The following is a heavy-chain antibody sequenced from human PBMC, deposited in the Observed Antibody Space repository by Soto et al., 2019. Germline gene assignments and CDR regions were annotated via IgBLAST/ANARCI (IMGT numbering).Heavy chain of an antibody. CDR3: AREGAPAPEYVKPDRLPTDYYYGMDV. J-gene: IGHJ6*02. V-gene: IGHV3-33*01. Sequence: GGSLRLSCAASGFTFSSYGMHWVRQAPGKGLEWVAVIWYDGSNKYYADSVKGRFTISRDNSKNTLYLQMNSLRAEDTAVYYCAREGAPAPEYVKPDRLPTDYYYGMDVWGQGTTVTVSS. CDR2: IWYDGSNK. CDR1: GFTFSSYG. D-gene: IGHD6-6*01.